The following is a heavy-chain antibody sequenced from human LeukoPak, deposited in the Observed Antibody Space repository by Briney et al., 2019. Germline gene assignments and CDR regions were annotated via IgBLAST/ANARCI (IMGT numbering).Heavy chain of an antibody. V-gene: IGHV4-31*03. CDR3: ESGTMVRV. CDR2: IYYSGST. D-gene: IGHD3-10*01. CDR1: GGSISSDGYY. J-gene: IGHJ4*02. Sequence: PSQTLSLTCTVSGGSISSDGYYWSWIRQHQGKGLEWIGYIYYSGSTYYNPSLKSRVTISVDTSKNQFSLKLSSVTAADTAVYYCESGTMVRVWGQGTLVTVSS.